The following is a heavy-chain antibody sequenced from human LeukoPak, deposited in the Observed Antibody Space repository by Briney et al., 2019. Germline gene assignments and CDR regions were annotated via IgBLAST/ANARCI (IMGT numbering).Heavy chain of an antibody. J-gene: IGHJ4*02. CDR3: ARDLGGYCDN. Sequence: GGSLRLSCAASGFTFSSYSMNWVRQAPGKGLEWVSSISSRSYIYYADSVKGRFTISRDNAKNSLYLQMNSLRAEDTAVYYCARDLGGYCDNWGQGTLVTVSS. CDR1: GFTFSSYS. V-gene: IGHV3-21*01. CDR2: ISSRSYI.